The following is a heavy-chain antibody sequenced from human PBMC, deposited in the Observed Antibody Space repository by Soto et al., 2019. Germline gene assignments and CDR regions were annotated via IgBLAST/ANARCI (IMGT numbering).Heavy chain of an antibody. CDR3: ARVGDSSGYSNYYYYGMDV. V-gene: IGHV3-53*01. CDR2: IYSGGST. J-gene: IGHJ6*02. Sequence: PGGSLRLSCAASGFTVSSNYMSWVRQAPGKGLEWVSVIYSGGSTYYAGSVKGRFTISRDNSKNTLYLQMNSLRAEDTAVYYCARVGDSSGYSNYYYYGMDVWGQGTTVTVSS. CDR1: GFTVSSNY. D-gene: IGHD3-22*01.